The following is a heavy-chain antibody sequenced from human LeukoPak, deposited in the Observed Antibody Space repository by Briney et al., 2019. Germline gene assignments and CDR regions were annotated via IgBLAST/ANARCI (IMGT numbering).Heavy chain of an antibody. CDR1: GGSISSYY. J-gene: IGHJ4*02. Sequence: PSETLSLTRTVSGGSISSYYWSWIRQPPGKGLEWIGYIYYSGSTNYNPSLKSRVTISVDTSKNQFSLKLSSVTAADTAVYYCARSRDGYNRDFDYWGQGTLVTVSS. CDR3: ARSRDGYNRDFDY. CDR2: IYYSGST. V-gene: IGHV4-59*01. D-gene: IGHD5-24*01.